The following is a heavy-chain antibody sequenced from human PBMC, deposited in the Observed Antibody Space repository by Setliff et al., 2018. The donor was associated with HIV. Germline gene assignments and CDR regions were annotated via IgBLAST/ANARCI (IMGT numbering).Heavy chain of an antibody. Sequence: GASVKVSCKASVHTFASYGIGWLRQAPGQGLEWQGWISAYNVNAPNAQKSQGRVTMTIDIPTTTAYMEMRSLRFDDTAVYYCATARPGARFDVWGQGTLVTVSS. CDR2: ISAYNVNA. CDR3: ATARPGARFDV. J-gene: IGHJ4*02. V-gene: IGHV1-18*01. D-gene: IGHD6-6*01. CDR1: VHTFASYG.